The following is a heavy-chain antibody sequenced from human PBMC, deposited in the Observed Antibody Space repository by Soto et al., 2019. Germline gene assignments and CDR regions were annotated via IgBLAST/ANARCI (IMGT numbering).Heavy chain of an antibody. D-gene: IGHD6-6*01. Sequence: QVQLVQSGAEVKTPGSSVTVSCKASGGTFSSYAISWVRQAPGQGLEWLGGIIPIFGTANYAQKFQGRVTITADKSTSTAYMELSSLRSEDTALYYCARDTRYSSSSGGGDWGQGTLVTVSS. V-gene: IGHV1-69*06. CDR1: GGTFSSYA. J-gene: IGHJ4*02. CDR2: IIPIFGTA. CDR3: ARDTRYSSSSGGGD.